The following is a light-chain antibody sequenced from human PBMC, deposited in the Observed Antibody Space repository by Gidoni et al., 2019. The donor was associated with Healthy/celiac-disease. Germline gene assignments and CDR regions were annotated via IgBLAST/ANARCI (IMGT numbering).Light chain of an antibody. CDR1: QSVSSSY. V-gene: IGKV3-20*01. J-gene: IGKJ1*01. Sequence: EIVLTQSPGTLSLSPGERATLSCRASQSVSSSYLAWYQQKPGQAPRLLIYGASSRATGIPDRFSGSGSGTDFTLTISRLEPEDFPVYYCQQYGSSRRTFXQXTKVEIK. CDR2: GAS. CDR3: QQYGSSRRT.